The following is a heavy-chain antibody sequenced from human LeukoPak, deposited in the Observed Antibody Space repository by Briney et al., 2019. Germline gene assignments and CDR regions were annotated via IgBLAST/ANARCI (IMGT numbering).Heavy chain of an antibody. CDR3: ARGSVAGTSDY. CDR2: IFYSGST. J-gene: IGHJ4*02. CDR1: GGSISSYY. V-gene: IGHV4-59*01. D-gene: IGHD6-19*01. Sequence: PSETLSLTCTVSGGSISSYYWSWIRQPPGKGLEWIGYIFYSGSTNYNPSLKSRVTISVDTSKNQFSLKLSSVTAADTAVYYCARGSVAGTSDYWGQGTLVTVSS.